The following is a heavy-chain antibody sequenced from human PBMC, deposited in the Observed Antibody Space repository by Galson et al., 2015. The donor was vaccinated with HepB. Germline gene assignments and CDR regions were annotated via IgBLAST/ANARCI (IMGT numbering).Heavy chain of an antibody. CDR2: ISYDGSNK. D-gene: IGHD3-3*01. CDR3: AKSPILSGVVPAAEPRYYDFWSGYYVDY. J-gene: IGHJ4*02. V-gene: IGHV3-30*18. Sequence: SLRLSCAASGFTFSSYGMHWVRQAPGKGLEWVAVISYDGSNKYYADSVKGRFTISRDNSKNTLYLQMNSLRAEDTAVYYCAKSPILSGVVPAAEPRYYDFWSGYYVDYWGQGTLVTVSS. CDR1: GFTFSSYG.